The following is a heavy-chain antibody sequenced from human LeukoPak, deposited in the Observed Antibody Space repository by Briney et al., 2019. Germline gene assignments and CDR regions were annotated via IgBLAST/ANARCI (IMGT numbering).Heavy chain of an antibody. Sequence: GXLRLSXAASGFTFSSYSMNWVRQAPGKGLEWVSSISSSSSYIYYADSVKGRFTISRDNAKNSLYLQMNSLRAEDTAVYYCARGPITMIVVVNFDYWGQGTLVTVSS. CDR3: ARGPITMIVVVNFDY. CDR2: ISSSSSYI. J-gene: IGHJ4*02. V-gene: IGHV3-21*01. CDR1: GFTFSSYS. D-gene: IGHD3-22*01.